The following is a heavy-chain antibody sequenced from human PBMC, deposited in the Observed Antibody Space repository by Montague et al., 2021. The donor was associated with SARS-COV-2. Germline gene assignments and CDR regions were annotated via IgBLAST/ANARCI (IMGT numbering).Heavy chain of an antibody. V-gene: IGHV4-39*01. J-gene: IGHJ1*01. CDR1: GDSVGSSSYY. CDR2: IYHDGNT. D-gene: IGHD3-22*01. CDR3: ARGPKMGGSGYYYN. Sequence: SETLSLTCTVSGDSVGSSSYYWGWIRQPPGKGLEWIGSIYHDGNTYYNPSLKTRVSLSIDARKNQFSLKFDSVTVADTAVYSWARGPKMGGSGYYYNWGQGILVTVSS.